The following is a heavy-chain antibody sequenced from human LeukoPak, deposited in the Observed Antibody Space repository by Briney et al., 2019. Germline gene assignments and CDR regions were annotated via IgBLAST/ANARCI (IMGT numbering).Heavy chain of an antibody. J-gene: IGHJ6*02. CDR1: GGTFSSYA. Sequence: GASVKVSCKASGGTFSSYAINWVRQAPGQGLEWMGRIIPILGIANYAQKFQGRATITADKSTSTAYMELSSLRSEDTAVYYCAREPSNYYYYGMDVWGQGTTVTVSS. CDR2: IIPILGIA. CDR3: AREPSNYYYYGMDV. V-gene: IGHV1-69*04.